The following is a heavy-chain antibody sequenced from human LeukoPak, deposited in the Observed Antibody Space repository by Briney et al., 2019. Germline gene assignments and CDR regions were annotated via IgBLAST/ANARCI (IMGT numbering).Heavy chain of an antibody. CDR1: GYTFTVYD. CDR2: VNPNSGGT. CDR3: ARDPYPGYSSSWTFDY. J-gene: IGHJ4*02. D-gene: IGHD6-13*01. Sequence: ASVRVSFTASGYTFTVYDMHWVRQAPGPGVEWMGWVNPNSGGTNYAQKFQGRVTMTRDTSISTAYMELSRLRSDDTAVYYCARDPYPGYSSSWTFDYWGQGTLVTVSS. V-gene: IGHV1-2*02.